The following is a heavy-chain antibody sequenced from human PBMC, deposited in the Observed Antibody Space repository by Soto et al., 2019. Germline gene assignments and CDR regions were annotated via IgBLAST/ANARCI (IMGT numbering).Heavy chain of an antibody. J-gene: IGHJ4*02. CDR1: GFTFSSYA. Sequence: LRLSCAASGFTFSSYAMSWVRQAPGKGLEWVSAISGSGGSTYYADSVKGRFTISRDNSKNTLYLQMNSLRAEDTAVYYCAKGSAWLQFLLFDYWGQGTLVTVSS. V-gene: IGHV3-23*01. CDR3: AKGSAWLQFLLFDY. D-gene: IGHD5-12*01. CDR2: ISGSGGST.